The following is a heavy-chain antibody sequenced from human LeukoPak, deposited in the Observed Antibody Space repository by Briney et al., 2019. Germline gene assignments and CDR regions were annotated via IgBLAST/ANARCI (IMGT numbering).Heavy chain of an antibody. V-gene: IGHV4-59*08. Sequence: SKTLSLTCTVSGGSISSYYWSWIRQPPGKGLEWIGYIYYSGSTNYNPSLKSRVTISVDTSKNQFSLKLSSVTAADTAVYYCARRAQNYYDSSGNWYFDLWGRGTLVTVSS. CDR1: GGSISSYY. CDR2: IYYSGST. J-gene: IGHJ2*01. CDR3: ARRAQNYYDSSGNWYFDL. D-gene: IGHD3-22*01.